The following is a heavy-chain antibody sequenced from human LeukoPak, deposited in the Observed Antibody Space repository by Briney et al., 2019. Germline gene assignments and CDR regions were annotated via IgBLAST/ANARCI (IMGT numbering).Heavy chain of an antibody. D-gene: IGHD1-14*01. Sequence: KSSETLSLTCTVSGGSISSYYWSWIRQPPGKGLEWIGYIYYSGSTNYNPSLKSRVTISVDTSKNQFSLKLSSVTATDTAVYYCAGENNHLTWFDPWGQGTLVTVSS. CDR3: AGENNHLTWFDP. CDR1: GGSISSYY. J-gene: IGHJ5*02. CDR2: IYYSGST. V-gene: IGHV4-59*08.